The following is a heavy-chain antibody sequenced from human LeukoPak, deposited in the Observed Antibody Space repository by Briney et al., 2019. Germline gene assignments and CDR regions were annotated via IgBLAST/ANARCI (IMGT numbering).Heavy chain of an antibody. CDR3: AKDAGGNAAYYFDY. CDR2: IRYDGSNK. V-gene: IGHV3-30*02. Sequence: GGSLRLSCAASGFTFSSYGIHWVRQAPGKGLEWVAFIRYDGSNKYYADSVKGRFTISRDNSKNTLHLQMNSLRAEDTAVYYCAKDAGGNAAYYFDYWGQGTLVTVSS. J-gene: IGHJ4*02. D-gene: IGHD4-23*01. CDR1: GFTFSSYG.